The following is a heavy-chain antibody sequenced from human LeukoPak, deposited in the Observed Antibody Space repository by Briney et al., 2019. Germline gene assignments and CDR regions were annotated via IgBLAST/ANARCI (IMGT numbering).Heavy chain of an antibody. CDR3: ARRPGIVVVPAAIEFWFDP. D-gene: IGHD2-2*01. CDR1: GGSISSHY. Sequence: SETLSLTCTVSGGSISSHYWSWIRQPPGKGLEWIGYIYYSGSTNYNPSLKSRVTISVDTSKNQFSLKLSSVTAADTAVYYCARRPGIVVVPAAIEFWFDPWGQGTLVTVSS. V-gene: IGHV4-59*11. J-gene: IGHJ5*02. CDR2: IYYSGST.